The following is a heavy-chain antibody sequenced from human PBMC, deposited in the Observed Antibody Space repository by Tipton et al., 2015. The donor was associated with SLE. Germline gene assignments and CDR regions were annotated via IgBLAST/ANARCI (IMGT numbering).Heavy chain of an antibody. J-gene: IGHJ6*03. Sequence: TLSLTCIVSGGSISNYYWSWIRQPPGKGLEWIGYIYYSGRTNYSPSLKSRVTISVDTSKNQFSLKLSSVTAADTAVYYCAREPVYYYYYMDVWGKGTTVTVSS. V-gene: IGHV4-59*01. CDR3: AREPVYYYYYMDV. CDR2: IYYSGRT. CDR1: GGSISNYY.